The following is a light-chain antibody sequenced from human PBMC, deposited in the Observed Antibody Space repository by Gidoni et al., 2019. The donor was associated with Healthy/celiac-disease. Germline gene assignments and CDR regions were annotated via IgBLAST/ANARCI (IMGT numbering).Light chain of an antibody. V-gene: IGLV3-25*03. CDR2: KDS. CDR3: QSADSSGTHVV. J-gene: IGLJ2*01. Sequence: SYELTQPPSVSVSQGQPARITCSGDALPKQYAYWYLQKPGQAPVLVIYKDSERPSGIPERFSGSSSGTTVTLTNSGVQAEDEADYYCQSADSSGTHVVVGGGTKLTVL. CDR1: ALPKQY.